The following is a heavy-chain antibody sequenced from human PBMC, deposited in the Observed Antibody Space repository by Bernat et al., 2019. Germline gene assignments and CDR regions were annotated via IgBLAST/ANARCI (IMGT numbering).Heavy chain of an antibody. CDR1: GFSLSTSGMC. J-gene: IGHJ6*02. D-gene: IGHD2-21*02. CDR3: AWIPDCKTSPYYYGMDV. Sequence: QVTLRESGPALVKPTQTLTLTCTFSGFSLSTSGMCVSWIRQPPGKALEWLARIDWDDDKYYSTSLKTRLTISKDTSKNQVVLTMTNMDPVDTATYYCAWIPDCKTSPYYYGMDVWGQGTTVTVSS. CDR2: IDWDDDK. V-gene: IGHV2-70*15.